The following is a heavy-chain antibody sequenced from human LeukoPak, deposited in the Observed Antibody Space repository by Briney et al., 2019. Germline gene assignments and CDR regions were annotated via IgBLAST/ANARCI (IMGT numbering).Heavy chain of an antibody. V-gene: IGHV3-7*01. CDR2: IKRDGSEK. CDR1: GFTFSNYW. CDR3: ARNYDHSVDY. D-gene: IGHD3-3*01. J-gene: IGHJ4*02. Sequence: PGGSLRLSCAVSGFTFSNYWMGWVRQAPGRGLEWVANIKRDGSEKYYVDSVKGRFTISRDNAKNSLYLQMNSLRAEDTAVFYCARNYDHSVDYWGQGTLVTVSS.